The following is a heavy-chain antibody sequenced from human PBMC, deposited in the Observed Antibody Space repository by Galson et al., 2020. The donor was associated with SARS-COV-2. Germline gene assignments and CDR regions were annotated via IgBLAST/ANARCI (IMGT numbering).Heavy chain of an antibody. CDR3: ARARCSSTSCCNYCGMDV. Sequence: ETSETLSPTCPLSGGSTSSGGYYWSWIRQHPGKGREWIGYIYYSGSTYYNPSTKSPLTISVDTSKHQFSLKLSSVTAADTAVYYCARARCSSTSCCNYCGMDVWGQGTTVTVSS. J-gene: IGHJ6*02. CDR1: GGSTSSGGYY. V-gene: IGHV4-31*01. CDR2: IYYSGST. D-gene: IGHD2-2*01.